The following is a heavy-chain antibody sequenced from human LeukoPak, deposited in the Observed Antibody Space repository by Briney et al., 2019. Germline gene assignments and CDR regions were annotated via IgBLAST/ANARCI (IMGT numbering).Heavy chain of an antibody. CDR1: GFTFSSYG. J-gene: IGHJ4*02. Sequence: GSLRLSCAASGFTFSSYGMNWVRQAPGKGLEWVATITSGGGSTYYADSVKGRFTISRDNSKNTLYLHMNSLRAEDTALYYCAKVGSGWFPDYWGQGTLVTVSS. V-gene: IGHV3-23*01. D-gene: IGHD6-19*01. CDR2: ITSGGGST. CDR3: AKVGSGWFPDY.